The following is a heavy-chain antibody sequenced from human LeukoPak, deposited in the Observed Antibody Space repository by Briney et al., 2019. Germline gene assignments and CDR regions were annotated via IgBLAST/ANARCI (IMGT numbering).Heavy chain of an antibody. D-gene: IGHD5-24*01. V-gene: IGHV3-23*01. CDR2: ISGSGGST. Sequence: GGSLRLSRAASGFTFSSYAMSWVRQAPGKGLEWVSAISGSGGSTYYADSVKGRFTISRDNSENTLYLQMNSLRAEDTAVYYCAKGGRDGYNFGDYWGQGTLVTVSS. CDR3: AKGGRDGYNFGDY. CDR1: GFTFSSYA. J-gene: IGHJ4*02.